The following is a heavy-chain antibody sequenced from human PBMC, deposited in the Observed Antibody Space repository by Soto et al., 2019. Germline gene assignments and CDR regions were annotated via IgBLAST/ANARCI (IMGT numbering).Heavy chain of an antibody. J-gene: IGHJ6*02. CDR2: SYWDDDK. CDR3: IQSRCGGDCLQSYASYYYYGMDV. D-gene: IGHD2-21*02. CDR1: AFSLSTGGVG. V-gene: IGHV2-5*02. Sequence: QITLKESGPTLVKPTQTLTLTCTFSAFSLSTGGVGVGWIRQPPGKALEWLALSYWDDDKRYSPSLSSRLTITKDTSKNQVVLTMTTMDPVDTATYYCIQSRCGGDCLQSYASYYYYGMDVWGQGTTVTVSS.